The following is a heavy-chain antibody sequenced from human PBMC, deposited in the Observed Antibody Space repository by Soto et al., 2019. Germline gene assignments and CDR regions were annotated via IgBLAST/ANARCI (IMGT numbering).Heavy chain of an antibody. V-gene: IGHV4-39*01. CDR3: ARPGDWSGYDH. J-gene: IGHJ5*02. CDR1: GGSISSSSYY. CDR2: IYYSGST. Sequence: SETLSLTCTVSGGSISSSSYYWGWIRQPPGKGLEWIGSIYYSGSTYYNPSLKSRVTISVDTSKNQFSLKLSSVTAADTAVYYCARPGDWSGYDHWGQGTLVTVSS. D-gene: IGHD3-3*01.